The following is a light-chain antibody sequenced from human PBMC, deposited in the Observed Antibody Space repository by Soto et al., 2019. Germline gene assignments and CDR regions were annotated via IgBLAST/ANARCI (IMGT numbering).Light chain of an antibody. J-gene: IGLJ2*01. V-gene: IGLV1-51*02. CDR3: GTWDSSLTTVV. CDR1: HSNIGNNY. CDR2: ENN. Sequence: QSVLTQPPSVSAAPGQKVTISCSGSHSNIGNNYVSWYQQLPRTSPKLLIYENNKRPSGIPDRFSGSKSGTSATLDITGLQTGDEADYYCGTWDSSLTTVVFGGGTKLTVL.